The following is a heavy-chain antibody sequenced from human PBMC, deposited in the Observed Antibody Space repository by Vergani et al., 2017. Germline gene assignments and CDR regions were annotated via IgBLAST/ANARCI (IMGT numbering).Heavy chain of an antibody. Sequence: QLQLQESGPGLVKPSETLSLTCTVSGGSISSSSYYWGWLRQPPGKGLEWIGSIYYSGSTYYNPSLKSRVTISVDTSKNQFSLKLSSVTAADTAVYYCARQVCSSTSCYIVYWGQGTLVTVSS. CDR3: ARQVCSSTSCYIVY. J-gene: IGHJ4*02. CDR1: GGSISSSSYY. CDR2: IYYSGST. V-gene: IGHV4-39*01. D-gene: IGHD2-2*02.